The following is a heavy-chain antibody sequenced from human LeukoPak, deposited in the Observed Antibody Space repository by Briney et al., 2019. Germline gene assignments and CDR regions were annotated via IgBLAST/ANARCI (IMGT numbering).Heavy chain of an antibody. D-gene: IGHD2-2*01. Sequence: KQSQTLSLTCAISGDSVSSNSVAWNWIRQSSSRGLEWLGRTYYRSQWYNEYAASVRGRITINPDTSKNQFSLQLNSVTPEDTAVYYCARDQYCSSFARSFDYWGQGTLVTVSS. V-gene: IGHV6-1*01. CDR1: GDSVSSNSVA. CDR2: TYYRSQWYN. CDR3: ARDQYCSSFARSFDY. J-gene: IGHJ4*02.